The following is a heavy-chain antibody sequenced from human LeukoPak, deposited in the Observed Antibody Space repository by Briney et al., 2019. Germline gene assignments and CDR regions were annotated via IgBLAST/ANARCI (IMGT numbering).Heavy chain of an antibody. Sequence: SVKVSCKASVGTFSSYTIRWVRHAPGQGLEWMGRIFPILGIANYAQKFQGRVTITGDKSTSTAYMELSSLRSEDTAVYYCASNFFTYYDFCFDCWGQGTLVTVS. D-gene: IGHD3-3*01. V-gene: IGHV1-69*02. CDR1: VGTFSSYT. CDR2: IFPILGIA. J-gene: IGHJ4*02. CDR3: ASNFFTYYDFCFDC.